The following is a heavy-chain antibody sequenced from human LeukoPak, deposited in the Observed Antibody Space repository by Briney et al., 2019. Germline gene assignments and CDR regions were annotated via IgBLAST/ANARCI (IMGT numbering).Heavy chain of an antibody. D-gene: IGHD5-24*01. Sequence: SETLSLTCTVSGGSINNGGYYWSWIRQHPGKGLEWIGYIYYSGSSYYNPSLRSRVTISVDTSKNHFSLKLSSVTAADTAVYYCARNRDGYNSFDYWGQGALVTVSS. J-gene: IGHJ4*02. CDR2: IYYSGSS. CDR3: ARNRDGYNSFDY. V-gene: IGHV4-31*03. CDR1: GGSINNGGYY.